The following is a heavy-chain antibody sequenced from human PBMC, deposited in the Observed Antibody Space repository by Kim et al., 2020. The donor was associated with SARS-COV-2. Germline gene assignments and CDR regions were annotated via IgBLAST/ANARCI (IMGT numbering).Heavy chain of an antibody. J-gene: IGHJ4*02. CDR3: ARDKNGIVVVNNLDY. V-gene: IGHV1-46*01. Sequence: QKFQGRVTMTRDTSTSTVYMELSSLRSEDTAVYYCARDKNGIVVVNNLDYWGQGTLVTVSP. D-gene: IGHD3-22*01.